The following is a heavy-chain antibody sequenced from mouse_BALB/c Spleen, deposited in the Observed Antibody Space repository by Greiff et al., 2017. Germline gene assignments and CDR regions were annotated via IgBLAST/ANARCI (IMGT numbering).Heavy chain of an antibody. J-gene: IGHJ4*01. D-gene: IGHD2-10*02. CDR2: ISSGSSTI. CDR1: GFTFSSFG. V-gene: IGHV5-17*02. Sequence: EVKLMESGGGLVQPGGSRKLSCAASGFTFSSFGMHWVRQAPEKGLEWVAYISSGSSTIYYADTVKGCSTISRDNAKNTLCLHMTSLRSEDTAMYDWASQGCMGLYAMDYWGQGTSVTVSS. CDR3: ASQGCMGLYAMDY.